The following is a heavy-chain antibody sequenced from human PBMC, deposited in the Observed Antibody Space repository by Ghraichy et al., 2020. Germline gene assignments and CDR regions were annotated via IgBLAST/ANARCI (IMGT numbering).Heavy chain of an antibody. V-gene: IGHV3-33*01. CDR3: GTEWFGR. J-gene: IGHJ5*02. CDR1: GFNLNG. CDR2: IWSDGETK. Sequence: GGSLRLSCVGSGFNLNGMHWFRQAPGKGPEWVAGIWSDGETKFYAESVKGRFTISKDMSVNTLYLQMNDLSAGDTGVYYCGTEWFGRWGQGIFVTVSS.